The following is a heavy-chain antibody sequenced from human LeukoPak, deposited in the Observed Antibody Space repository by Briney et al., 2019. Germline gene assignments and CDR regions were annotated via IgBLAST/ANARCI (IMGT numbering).Heavy chain of an antibody. CDR2: ISNGGGST. CDR3: AKRAPYYFGY. V-gene: IGHV3-23*01. J-gene: IGHJ4*02. Sequence: GGSLRLSCAASGFIFSSYAMSWVRQAPGKGLEWLSTISNGGGSTYYSDSVKGRFTISRDNSRNTLYLQMNSPRAEDTAVYYCAKRAPYYFGYWGQGTLVTVSS. CDR1: GFIFSSYA.